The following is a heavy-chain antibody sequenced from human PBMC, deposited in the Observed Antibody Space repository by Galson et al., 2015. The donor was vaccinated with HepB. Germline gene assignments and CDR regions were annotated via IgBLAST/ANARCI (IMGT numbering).Heavy chain of an antibody. CDR1: GGTFSSYA. V-gene: IGHV1-69*04. CDR2: IIPILGIA. CDR3: ARGPRIAAAGPRDYYYGMDV. D-gene: IGHD6-13*01. J-gene: IGHJ6*02. Sequence: SVKVSCKASGGTFSSYAISWVRQAPGQGLEWMGRIIPILGIANYAQKFQGRVTITADKSTSTAYMELSSLRSEDTAVYYCARGPRIAAAGPRDYYYGMDVWGQGTTVTVSS.